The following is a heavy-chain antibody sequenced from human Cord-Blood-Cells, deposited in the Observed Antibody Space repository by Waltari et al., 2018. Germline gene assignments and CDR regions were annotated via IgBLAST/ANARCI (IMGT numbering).Heavy chain of an antibody. V-gene: IGHV3-21*01. CDR1: GFPFSSYS. CDR3: ARSGYFGDAFDI. J-gene: IGHJ3*02. CDR2: ISSSSSYI. D-gene: IGHD3-10*01. Sequence: EVQLVESGGGLVKPGGSLGLSCAASGFPFSSYSMNWVRQAPGKGLEWVSSISSSSSYIYYADSVKGRFTISRDNAKNSLYLQMNSLRAEDTAVYYCARSGYFGDAFDIWGQGTMVTVSS.